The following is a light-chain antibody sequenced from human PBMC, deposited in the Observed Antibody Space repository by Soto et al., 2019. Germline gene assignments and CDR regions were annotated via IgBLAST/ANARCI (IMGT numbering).Light chain of an antibody. CDR1: QFVSSKS. V-gene: IGKV3-20*01. CDR2: DTS. CDR3: QQYDTSPIT. J-gene: IGKJ5*01. Sequence: EIVLTQSPGTLSLSPGESATLLCRASQFVSSKSLAWYQQKPGQAPRLLIFDTSTRATGIPDSFSGSGSGTDFTLTITPLEPEEFAVYFCQQYDTSPITFGQGTRLDIK.